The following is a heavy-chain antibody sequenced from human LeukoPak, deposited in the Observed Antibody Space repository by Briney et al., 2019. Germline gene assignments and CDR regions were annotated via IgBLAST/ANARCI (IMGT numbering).Heavy chain of an antibody. CDR3: ASLSMVRGVMVNY. Sequence: PSETLSLTCTVSGGSISSSSYYWGWIRQPPGKGLEWIGSIYYSGSTYYNPSLKSRVTIPVDTSKNQFSLKLSSVTAVDTAVYYCASLSMVRGVMVNYWGQGTLVTVPS. D-gene: IGHD3-10*01. CDR1: GGSISSSSYY. V-gene: IGHV4-39*01. J-gene: IGHJ4*02. CDR2: IYYSGST.